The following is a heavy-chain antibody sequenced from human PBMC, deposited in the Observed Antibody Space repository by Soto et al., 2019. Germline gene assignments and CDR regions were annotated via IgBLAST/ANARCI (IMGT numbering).Heavy chain of an antibody. J-gene: IGHJ5*02. D-gene: IGHD3-22*01. V-gene: IGHV4-31*03. Sequence: PSATRSHTCTVSGGSISYGYCWIWIRQHPGKGLEWIGSISDSGSTSYNPSLKSRLTISVDTSKNQFSLNLRSVTAADTAVYYCARRDRSGFSYWLDTWGQGTMVNVS. CDR1: GGSISYGYC. CDR3: ARRDRSGFSYWLDT. CDR2: ISDSGST.